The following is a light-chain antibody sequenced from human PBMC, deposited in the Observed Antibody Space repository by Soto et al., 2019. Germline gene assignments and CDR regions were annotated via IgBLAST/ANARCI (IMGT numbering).Light chain of an antibody. J-gene: IGKJ4*01. CDR1: QSLSTF. V-gene: IGKV3-11*01. Sequence: EIVLTQTPVTLSLSPGERATLSCRASQSLSTFLAWYQQKPGQAPRLLIYDASNRATGIPARFSGSGSGTDFTLTISGLEPEDFAVYYCQHRDSWPLTFGGGTKVEIK. CDR2: DAS. CDR3: QHRDSWPLT.